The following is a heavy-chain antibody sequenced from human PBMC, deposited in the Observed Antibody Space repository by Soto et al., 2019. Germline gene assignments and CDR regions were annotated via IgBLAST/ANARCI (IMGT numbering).Heavy chain of an antibody. CDR2: ISHSGST. CDR3: ARVRALTVGPFDI. J-gene: IGHJ3*02. D-gene: IGHD3-9*01. Sequence: QVQLQESGPGLVKPSGTLSLTCAVSGDSISSSNWWSWVRQPPGKGLEWIGEISHSGSTNYNPSLKSRVTISVDKSQNQFSLKLSSVTAEDTAMYYCARVRALTVGPFDIWGQGTMVTGSS. V-gene: IGHV4-4*02. CDR1: GDSISSSNW.